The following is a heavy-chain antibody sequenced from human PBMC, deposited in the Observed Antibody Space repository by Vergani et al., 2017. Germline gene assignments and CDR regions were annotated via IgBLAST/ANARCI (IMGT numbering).Heavy chain of an antibody. CDR2: IWYDGSNK. V-gene: IGHV3-33*01. D-gene: IGHD6-25*01. Sequence: QVQLVESGGGLVKPGGSLRLSCAASGFTFSSYGMHWVRQAPGKGLEWVAVIWYDGSNKYYADSVKGRFTISRDNSKNTLYLQMNSLRAEDTAVYYCARSSATSHYYGMDVWGQGTTVTVSS. CDR1: GFTFSSYG. J-gene: IGHJ6*02. CDR3: ARSSATSHYYGMDV.